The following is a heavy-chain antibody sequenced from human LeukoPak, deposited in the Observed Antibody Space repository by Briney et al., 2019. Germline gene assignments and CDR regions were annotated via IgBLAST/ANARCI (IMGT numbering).Heavy chain of an antibody. CDR1: GYTFGDYA. CDR3: ARVAKAAVIYPLDV. V-gene: IGHV3-49*04. CDR2: IRSKAFGGAT. Sequence: GGSLRLSCTGSGYTFGDYAMSWVRQSPGKGLEWVSLIRSKAFGGATEYAASVKGRFTISRNDSKNSLYLQMNSLKTEDTAVYYCARVAKAAVIYPLDVWGQGTTVTVSS. D-gene: IGHD6-13*01. J-gene: IGHJ6*02.